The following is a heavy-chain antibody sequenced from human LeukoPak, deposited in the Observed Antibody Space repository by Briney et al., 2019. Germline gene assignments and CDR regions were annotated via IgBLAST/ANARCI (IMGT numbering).Heavy chain of an antibody. CDR1: GGSITSSSYY. D-gene: IGHD3-22*01. V-gene: IGHV4-39*07. CDR3: ARDSRYDSSGHAP. J-gene: IGHJ5*02. Sequence: SETLSLTCTVSGGSITSSSYYWGWIRQPPGKGPEWIGSIYYTGSTNYNPSLKSRVTISLDTSKNQFSLKLTSVTAADTAIYFCARDSRYDSSGHAPWGQGSLVTVSS. CDR2: IYYTGST.